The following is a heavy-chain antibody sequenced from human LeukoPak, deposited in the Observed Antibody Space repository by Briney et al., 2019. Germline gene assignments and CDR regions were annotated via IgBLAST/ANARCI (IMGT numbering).Heavy chain of an antibody. Sequence: PSETLSLTCTVSGGSISSSSYYWGWIRQPPGKGLEWVGSIYYSGSTYYNPPLNSRVTISVDTSKNQFSLKLSSVTAADTAVYYCARHHIARSTWFVVWFDPWGQGTLVTVSS. CDR3: ARHHIARSTWFVVWFDP. J-gene: IGHJ5*02. CDR1: GGSISSSSYY. D-gene: IGHD6-13*01. CDR2: IYYSGST. V-gene: IGHV4-39*01.